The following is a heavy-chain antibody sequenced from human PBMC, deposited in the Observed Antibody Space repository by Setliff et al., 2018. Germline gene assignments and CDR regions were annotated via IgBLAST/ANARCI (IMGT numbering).Heavy chain of an antibody. J-gene: IGHJ4*02. Sequence: LRLSCAASGVTFTNYAMSWVRQAPGKGLEWVSEISDSGVSKYYADSVMGRFSISRDDSKNTLSLQMNSLRAEDTAVYYCVKDRGTNWSEGFDSWGQGTLVTVSS. CDR1: GVTFTNYA. CDR2: ISDSGVSK. V-gene: IGHV3-23*01. D-gene: IGHD7-27*01. CDR3: VKDRGTNWSEGFDS.